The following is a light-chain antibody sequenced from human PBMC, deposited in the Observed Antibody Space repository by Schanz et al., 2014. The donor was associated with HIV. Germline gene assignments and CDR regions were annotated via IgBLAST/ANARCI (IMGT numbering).Light chain of an antibody. CDR1: QSVSSY. CDR2: GAS. CDR3: QQPASYPLT. V-gene: IGKV3-11*01. J-gene: IGKJ4*01. Sequence: EIVLTQSPVTLSLSPGERATLSCRASQSVSSYLAWYQQKPGQAPRLLIYGASSRATGIPDRFSGSGSGTDFTLTISRLEPEDFATYYCQQPASYPLTFGGGTKVEIK.